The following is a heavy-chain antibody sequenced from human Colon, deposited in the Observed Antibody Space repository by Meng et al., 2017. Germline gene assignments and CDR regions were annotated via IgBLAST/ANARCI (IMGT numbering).Heavy chain of an antibody. J-gene: IGHJ4*02. CDR1: GGTFNTYA. V-gene: IGHV1-69*06. CDR2: IIPIIGTP. CDR3: SRSWGFSSGNYWVY. Sequence: VPVVPAGAAVKRPGSSVKVSCKTSGGTFNTYAISWVRQAPGQGLEWMGGIIPIIGTPNYAQKFQGRVTITADISTTTAYMEMSSLRSEDTAVYYCSRSWGFSSGNYWVYWGQGTLVTVSS. D-gene: IGHD3-22*01.